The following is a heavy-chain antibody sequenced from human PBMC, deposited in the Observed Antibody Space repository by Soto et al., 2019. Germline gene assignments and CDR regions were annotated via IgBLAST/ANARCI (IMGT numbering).Heavy chain of an antibody. J-gene: IGHJ4*02. CDR2: ISAYNGNT. D-gene: IGHD3-10*01. CDR3: AGEWKMGNGSGSY. Sequence: QVQLVQSGAEVKKPGASVKVSCKASGYTFTSYGISWVRQAPGQGLEWMGWISAYNGNTNYAQKLQGRVTMTTDTSPSKAYMGLRRLRSDDKAVYYCAGEWKMGNGSGSYWGQGTLVTVSS. CDR1: GYTFTSYG. V-gene: IGHV1-18*01.